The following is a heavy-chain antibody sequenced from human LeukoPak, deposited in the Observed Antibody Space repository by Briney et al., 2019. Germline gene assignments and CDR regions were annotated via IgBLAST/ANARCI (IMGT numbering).Heavy chain of an antibody. Sequence: GGSLRLSCAASGFTFSSYTMKWVRQAPGKGLEWVSYISGSSSIIYYADSVKGRFTISRDNAKNSLYLQMNSLRDEDTAVYYGPRGESLGCWGQGTLVTVSS. CDR3: PRGESLGC. CDR1: GFTFSSYT. CDR2: ISGSSSII. D-gene: IGHD3-10*01. J-gene: IGHJ4*02. V-gene: IGHV3-48*02.